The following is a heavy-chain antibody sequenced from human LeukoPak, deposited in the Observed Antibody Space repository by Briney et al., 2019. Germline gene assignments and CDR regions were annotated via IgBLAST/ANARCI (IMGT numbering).Heavy chain of an antibody. CDR3: SRDNGGSYYY. CDR2: IYYSGST. V-gene: IGHV4-31*03. D-gene: IGHD1-26*01. J-gene: IGHJ4*02. Sequence: PSETLSLTCTVSGGSISSGGYYWSCIRQHPGKGLEWIGYIYYSGSTYYNPSLKTRVTISVATSKNQFSLKLSSVTAADTAVEHGSRDNGGSYYYWGQGTLVTVSS. CDR1: GGSISSGGYY.